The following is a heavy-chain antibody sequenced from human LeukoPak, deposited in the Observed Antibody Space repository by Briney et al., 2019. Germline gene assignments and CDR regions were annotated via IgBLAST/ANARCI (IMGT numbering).Heavy chain of an antibody. CDR3: AREESDWSSLGYYYHYMDV. J-gene: IGHJ6*03. D-gene: IGHD3-9*01. CDR2: IYYSGST. V-gene: IGHV4-39*02. CDR1: GGSISSNSYY. Sequence: SETLSLTCTVSGGSISSNSYYWGWIRQSPGKGLEWIGSIYYSGSTYYNPSLKSRVTISVDTSKNQFSLKLGSVTAADTAVYYCAREESDWSSLGYYYHYMDVWGKGTTVTTSS.